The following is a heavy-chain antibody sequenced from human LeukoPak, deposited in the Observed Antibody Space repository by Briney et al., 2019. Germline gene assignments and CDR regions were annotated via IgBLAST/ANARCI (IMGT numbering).Heavy chain of an antibody. D-gene: IGHD3-3*01. CDR2: INWNGGST. CDR1: GFTFDDYG. Sequence: GGSLRLSCAASGFTFDDYGMSWVRQAPGKGLEWVSGINWNGGSTGYADSVKGRFTISRDNAKNSLYLQMNSPRAEDTALYHCARSANYDFWSGYYTFDAFDIWGQGTMVTVSS. J-gene: IGHJ3*02. V-gene: IGHV3-20*01. CDR3: ARSANYDFWSGYYTFDAFDI.